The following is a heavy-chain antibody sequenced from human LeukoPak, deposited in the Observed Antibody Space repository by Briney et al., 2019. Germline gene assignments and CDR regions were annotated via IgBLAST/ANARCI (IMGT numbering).Heavy chain of an antibody. Sequence: PGGSLRLSCAASGFSFSSYAVSWVRQAPGKGLEWVRFTISRDDSKNTLYLQMNSLRAEDTAVYYCAKDRTITMVRGLTGHRQYYFDYWGQGTLVTVSS. D-gene: IGHD3-10*01. CDR3: AKDRTITMVRGLTGHRQYYFDY. V-gene: IGHV3-23*01. J-gene: IGHJ4*02. CDR1: GFSFSSYA.